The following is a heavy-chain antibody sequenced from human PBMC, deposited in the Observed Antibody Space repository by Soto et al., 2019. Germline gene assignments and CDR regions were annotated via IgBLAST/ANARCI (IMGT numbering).Heavy chain of an antibody. CDR1: GYDFTTYG. Sequence: QVHLVQSGAEVKKPGASVKVSCKGSGYDFTTYGITWVRQAPGQGLEWMAWISAHNGNTGYAQKLQGRVTVTRDTSTSTAYMELRSLSSDDTAVYYCARGRYGDYWGQGALVTVSS. J-gene: IGHJ4*02. CDR3: ARGRYGDY. CDR2: ISAHNGNT. D-gene: IGHD1-1*01. V-gene: IGHV1-18*01.